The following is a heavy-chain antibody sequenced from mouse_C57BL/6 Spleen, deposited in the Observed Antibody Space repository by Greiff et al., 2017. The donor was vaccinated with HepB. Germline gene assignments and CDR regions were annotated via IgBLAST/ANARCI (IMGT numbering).Heavy chain of an antibody. CDR3: TRGGYVYYAMDY. Sequence: DVQLVESGEGLVKPGGSLKLSCAASGFTFSSYAMSWVRQTPEKRLEWVAYISSGGDYIYYADTVKGRFTISRDNARNTLYLQMSSLKSEDTAMYYCTRGGYVYYAMDYWGQGTSVTVSS. V-gene: IGHV5-9-1*02. J-gene: IGHJ4*01. CDR1: GFTFSSYA. CDR2: ISSGGDYI. D-gene: IGHD3-1*01.